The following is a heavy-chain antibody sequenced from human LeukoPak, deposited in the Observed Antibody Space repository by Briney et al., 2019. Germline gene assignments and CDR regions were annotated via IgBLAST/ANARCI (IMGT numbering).Heavy chain of an antibody. V-gene: IGHV6-1*01. CDR1: GDSVSSNSAA. J-gene: IGHJ3*02. Sequence: SQTLSLTCAISGDSVSSNSAAWNWIRRSPSRGLEWLGRTYYRSKWHNDYAVSVKSRITINPDTSKNQFSLQLNSVTPEDTAVYYCARGFYAGYSYGDAFDIWGQGTMVTVSS. CDR2: TYYRSKWHN. D-gene: IGHD5-18*01. CDR3: ARGFYAGYSYGDAFDI.